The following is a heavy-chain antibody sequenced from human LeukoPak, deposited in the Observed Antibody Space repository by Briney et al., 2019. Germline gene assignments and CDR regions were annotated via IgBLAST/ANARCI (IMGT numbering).Heavy chain of an antibody. Sequence: SETLSLTCTVSGGSISTYYWSWIRQPPGKGLEWIGYVYYSGATNYNPSRKSRVTISVDTSKNQFSLKLSSVTAADTAVYYCARGRGGGIAARGKGYYFDYWGQGTLVTVSS. D-gene: IGHD6-13*01. CDR2: VYYSGAT. CDR3: ARGRGGGIAARGKGYYFDY. CDR1: GGSISTYY. J-gene: IGHJ4*02. V-gene: IGHV4-59*12.